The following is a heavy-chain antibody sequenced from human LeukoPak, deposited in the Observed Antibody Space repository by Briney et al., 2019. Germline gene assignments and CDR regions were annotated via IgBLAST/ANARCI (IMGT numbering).Heavy chain of an antibody. V-gene: IGHV4-34*01. CDR1: GGSFSGYY. CDR3: ARGLRHHYYYYGMDV. J-gene: IGHJ6*02. D-gene: IGHD3-16*01. CDR2: INHSGST. Sequence: SETLSLTCAVYGGSFSGYYWSWIRQPPGKGLEWIGEINHSGSTNYNPSLKSRVTISVDTSKNQFPLKLSSVTAADTAVYYCARGLRHHYYYYGMDVWGQGTTVTVSS.